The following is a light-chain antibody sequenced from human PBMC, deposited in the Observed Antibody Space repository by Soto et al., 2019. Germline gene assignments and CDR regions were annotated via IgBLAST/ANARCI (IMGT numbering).Light chain of an antibody. V-gene: IGKV1-39*01. Sequence: DIQMTQSPSSLSASVGDRVTITCRASQSISSYLNWYQQKPGKAPKLLIYAASSLQSGVPSRFSGSGSGTDFTLTISSLQPEDFATYYCQQSYSTPPETFGQGTKVDI. J-gene: IGKJ1*01. CDR2: AAS. CDR1: QSISSY. CDR3: QQSYSTPPET.